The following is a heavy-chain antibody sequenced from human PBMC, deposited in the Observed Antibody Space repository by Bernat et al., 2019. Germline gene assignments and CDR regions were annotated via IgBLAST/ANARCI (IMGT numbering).Heavy chain of an antibody. CDR2: ISYDGSNK. V-gene: IGHV3-30*03. Sequence: QVQLVESGGGVVQPGRSLRLSCAASGFTFSSYGMHWVRQAPGKGLEWVAVISYDGSNKYYADSVKGRFTISRDNSKNTLYLQMNSLRAEDTAVYYCATHSGSYRVFDYWGQGTLVTVSS. D-gene: IGHD1-26*01. J-gene: IGHJ4*02. CDR1: GFTFSSYG. CDR3: ATHSGSYRVFDY.